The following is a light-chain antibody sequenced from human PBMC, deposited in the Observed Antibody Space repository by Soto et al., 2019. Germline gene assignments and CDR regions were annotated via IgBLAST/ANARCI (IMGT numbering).Light chain of an antibody. V-gene: IGKV3-15*01. CDR3: QQYHNWPPIT. CDR2: GAS. J-gene: IGKJ5*01. Sequence: EIVMPPSSATLSVSTLERVTLSGRARQNIPINLALYPQRTGTDNRLLIYGASTRSSGIPARFSGSVSGTEFTLTIRSLQSDDLAVYDGQQYHNWPPITVSQGTRLEIK. CDR1: QNIPIN.